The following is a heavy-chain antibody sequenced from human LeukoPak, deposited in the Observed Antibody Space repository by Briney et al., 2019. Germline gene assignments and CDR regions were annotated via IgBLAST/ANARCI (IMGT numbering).Heavy chain of an antibody. CDR1: GGSFSSYA. J-gene: IGHJ4*02. D-gene: IGHD6-13*01. Sequence: SVKVSCKASGGSFSSYAISWVRQAPGQGLEWMGGIIPIFGTANYAQKFQGRVTITADESTSTAYMELSSLRSEDTAVYYCARATSSSSHSSSWFLPFDYWGQGTLVTVSS. V-gene: IGHV1-69*13. CDR3: ARATSSSSHSSSWFLPFDY. CDR2: IIPIFGTA.